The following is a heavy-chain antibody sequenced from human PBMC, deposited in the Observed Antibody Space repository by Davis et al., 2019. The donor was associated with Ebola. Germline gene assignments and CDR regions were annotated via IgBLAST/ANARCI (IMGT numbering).Heavy chain of an antibody. D-gene: IGHD6-19*01. V-gene: IGHV1-18*01. CDR1: GGTFSSYA. CDR3: ARSYSSGWEDY. CDR2: ISAYNGNT. J-gene: IGHJ4*02. Sequence: ASVKVSCKASGGTFSSYAISWVRQAPGQGLEWMGWISAYNGNTNYAQKLQGRVTMTTDTSTSTAYMELRSLRSDDTAVYYCARSYSSGWEDYWGQGTLVTVSS.